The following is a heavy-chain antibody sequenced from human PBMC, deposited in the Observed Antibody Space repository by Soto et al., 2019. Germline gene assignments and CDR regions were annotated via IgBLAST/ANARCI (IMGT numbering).Heavy chain of an antibody. V-gene: IGHV1-24*01. CDR3: ATWRYSGYDQARNTFDI. Sequence: VASVKVSCKVSGYTLTELSMHWVRQAPGKGLEWMGGFDPEDGETIYAQKFQGRVTMTEDTSTDTAYMELSSLRSEDTAVYYCATWRYSGYDQARNTFDIWGQGTMVTVSS. J-gene: IGHJ3*02. CDR2: FDPEDGET. D-gene: IGHD5-12*01. CDR1: GYTLTELS.